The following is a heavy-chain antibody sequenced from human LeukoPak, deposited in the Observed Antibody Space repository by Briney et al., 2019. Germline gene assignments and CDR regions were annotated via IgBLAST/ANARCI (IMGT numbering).Heavy chain of an antibody. Sequence: PGGSLRLSCAASGFTFSIYWMSWVRQAPGKGLEWVANINQDGSQKYYVDSVKGRFTISRDNAKNSFFLQMNSLRAEDTAVYYCARVSGSYGDSAYWGQGTLVTVSS. V-gene: IGHV3-7*01. CDR1: GFTFSIYW. CDR2: INQDGSQK. D-gene: IGHD1-26*01. CDR3: ARVSGSYGDSAY. J-gene: IGHJ4*02.